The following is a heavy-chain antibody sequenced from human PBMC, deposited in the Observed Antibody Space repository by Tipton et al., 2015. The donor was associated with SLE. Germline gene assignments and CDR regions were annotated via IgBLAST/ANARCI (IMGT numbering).Heavy chain of an antibody. D-gene: IGHD3-3*01. CDR2: MNPNSGNT. J-gene: IGHJ6*03. V-gene: IGHV1-8*03. CDR1: GYTFTSYD. Sequence: QVQLVQSGAEVKKPGASVKVSCKASGYTFTSYDIHWVRQAAGQGLEWMGWMNPNSGNTGYAQKFQGRVTLTRNTSMSTAYMELSSLRSEDTAVYFCARAPYYDFWSGSTNYYYMDVWGKGTTVTVSS. CDR3: ARAPYYDFWSGSTNYYYMDV.